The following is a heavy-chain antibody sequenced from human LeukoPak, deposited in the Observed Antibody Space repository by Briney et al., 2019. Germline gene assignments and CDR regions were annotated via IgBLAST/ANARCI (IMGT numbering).Heavy chain of an antibody. D-gene: IGHD4-17*01. CDR1: GGSMSSSSYY. Sequence: PSETLSLTCTVSGGSMSSSSYYWGWIRQPPGKGLEWIGSIYYSGSTYQNPSLKSRVTISVDTSKNQFSLKLSSVTAADTAVYYCARVPTVTFFDYWGQGTPVTVSS. CDR2: IYYSGST. CDR3: ARVPTVTFFDY. J-gene: IGHJ4*02. V-gene: IGHV4-39*07.